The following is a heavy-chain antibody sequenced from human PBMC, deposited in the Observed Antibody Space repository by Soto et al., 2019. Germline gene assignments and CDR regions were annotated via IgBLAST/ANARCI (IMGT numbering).Heavy chain of an antibody. D-gene: IGHD1-1*01. V-gene: IGHV4-34*01. CDR1: GGFVTSGSYY. CDR2: MSHSGGT. J-gene: IGHJ3*02. Sequence: QVQLQQWGAGLLKPSETLSLTCAVYGGFVTSGSYYWSWIRQPPGKGLEWIGEMSHSGGTHFNPSLKSRVTISVDTQKNQFTLKMSYVTAADTALYYCARVERGTATTVVDAFDIWGPGTMVTVSS. CDR3: ARVERGTATTVVDAFDI.